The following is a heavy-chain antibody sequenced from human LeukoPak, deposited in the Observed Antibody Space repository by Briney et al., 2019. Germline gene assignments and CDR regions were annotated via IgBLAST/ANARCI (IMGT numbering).Heavy chain of an antibody. J-gene: IGHJ4*02. V-gene: IGHV1-18*01. D-gene: IGHD4-17*01. CDR1: GYTFTSYG. CDR3: ARDRTTVTTYYFDY. CDR2: ISAYNGNT. Sequence: ASVKVSCKASGYTFTSYGISWVRQAPGQGLEWMGWISAYNGNTNYAQKLQGRVTMTTDTSTSTAYMELRRLRSDDTAVYYCARDRTTVTTYYFDYWGQVTLVTVSS.